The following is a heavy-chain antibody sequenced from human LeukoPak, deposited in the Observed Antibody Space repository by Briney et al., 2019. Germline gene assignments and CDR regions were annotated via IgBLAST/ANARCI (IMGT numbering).Heavy chain of an antibody. D-gene: IGHD3-22*01. CDR2: IYYSGST. J-gene: IGHJ4*02. Sequence: SETLSLTCTVSGGSISSSSYYWGWIRQPPGKGLEWIGSIYYSGSTYYDPSLKSRVTISVDTSKNQFSLKLSSVTAADTAVYYCHSSGYPLAPSYFDYWGQGTLVTVSS. V-gene: IGHV4-39*07. CDR1: GGSISSSSYY. CDR3: HSSGYPLAPSYFDY.